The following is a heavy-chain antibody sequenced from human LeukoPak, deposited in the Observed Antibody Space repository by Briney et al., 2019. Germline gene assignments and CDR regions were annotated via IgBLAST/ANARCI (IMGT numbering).Heavy chain of an antibody. CDR1: GGSISSYY. D-gene: IGHD3-3*01. CDR2: IYYSGST. J-gene: IGHJ4*02. CDR3: ARQQYYDFWSGYQSPTYFDY. Sequence: PSETLSLTCTVSGGSISSYYWSWIRQPPGKGLEWIGYIYYSGSTNYNPSLKSRVTISVDTSKNQFSLKLSSVTAADTAVYYCARQQYYDFWSGYQSPTYFDYWGQGTLVTASS. V-gene: IGHV4-59*08.